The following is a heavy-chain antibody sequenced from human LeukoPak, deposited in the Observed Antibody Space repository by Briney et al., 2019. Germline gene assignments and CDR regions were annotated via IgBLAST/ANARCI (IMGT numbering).Heavy chain of an antibody. J-gene: IGHJ3*02. CDR3: ARDTALWTFDI. V-gene: IGHV4-61*02. CDR1: GDSISSGSYY. Sequence: PSQTLSLTCTVSGDSISSGSYYWTWIRQPAGKGLEWIGRIYTSGSTINNPSLKNTNYNPSLKSRLTMSVDRSKNQFSLEMTSVTAADTAMYYCARDTALWTFDIWGQGTMVIVSS. D-gene: IGHD2-21*02. CDR2: IYTSGSTINNPSLKNT.